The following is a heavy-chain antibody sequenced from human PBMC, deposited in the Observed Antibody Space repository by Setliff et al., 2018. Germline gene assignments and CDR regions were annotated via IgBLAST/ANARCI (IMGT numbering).Heavy chain of an antibody. J-gene: IGHJ4*02. Sequence: GGSLRLSCGACGFMFTKYWMSWVRQAPGKGLEWVADIRGDGGEKYYGGSVAGRFTISSDSAKNELFLQMNSLRVEDTAVYFCVKGSSDSRPYYFDYWGQGMLVTVSS. CDR1: GFMFTKYW. CDR3: VKGSSDSRPYYFDY. CDR2: IRGDGGEK. D-gene: IGHD2-2*01. V-gene: IGHV3-7*03.